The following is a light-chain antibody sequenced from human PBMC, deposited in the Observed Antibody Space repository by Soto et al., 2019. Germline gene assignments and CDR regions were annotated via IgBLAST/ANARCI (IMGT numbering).Light chain of an antibody. J-gene: IGKJ1*01. V-gene: IGKV3-20*01. Sequence: VERATLSCRASQSVSNNYLAWYQQKPGQAPRLLIYGASNRATGIPDRFSGSGSGTDFTLTISRLEPEDFAVYYCQQYGSSGTFGQGTKVDIK. CDR3: QQYGSSGT. CDR2: GAS. CDR1: QSVSNNY.